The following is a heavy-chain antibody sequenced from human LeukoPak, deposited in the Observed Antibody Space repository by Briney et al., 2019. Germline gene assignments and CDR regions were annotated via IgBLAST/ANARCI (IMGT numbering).Heavy chain of an antibody. D-gene: IGHD6-13*01. V-gene: IGHV3-21*01. J-gene: IGHJ4*02. CDR2: ISSSSSYI. CDR3: ARDRAIAAAGTSIDY. Sequence: GGSLRLSCAASGFTFSSYSMNWVRQAPGKGLEWVSSISSSSSYIYYADSVKGRFTISRDNAKNSLYLQINSLRAEDTAVYYCARDRAIAAAGTSIDYWGQGTLVTVSS. CDR1: GFTFSSYS.